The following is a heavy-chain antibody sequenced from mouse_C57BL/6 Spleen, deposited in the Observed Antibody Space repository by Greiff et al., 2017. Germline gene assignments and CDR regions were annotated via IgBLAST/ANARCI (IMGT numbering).Heavy chain of an antibody. CDR2: INPGSGGT. J-gene: IGHJ2*01. Sequence: VQLQESGAELVRPGTSVTVSCKASGYAFTNYSIAWVKQRPGQGLEWIGVINPGSGGTNYNEKFKGKATLTADKSSSTAYMQLSSLTSEDSAVYFCARRGYYDYFDYWGQGTTLTVSS. V-gene: IGHV1-54*01. CDR3: ARRGYYDYFDY. CDR1: GYAFTNYS. D-gene: IGHD2-3*01.